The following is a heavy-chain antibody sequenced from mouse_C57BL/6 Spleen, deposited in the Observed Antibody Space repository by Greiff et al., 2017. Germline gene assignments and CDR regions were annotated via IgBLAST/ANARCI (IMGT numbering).Heavy chain of an antibody. Sequence: EVQLVESGAELVRPGASVKLSCTASGFNIKDDYMHWVKQRPEQGLEWIGWIDPENGDTEYASKFQGKATITADTSSNTAYLQLSSLTSEDTAVYYCTTPLYEGYSFAYWGQGTLVTVSA. D-gene: IGHD2-3*01. CDR3: TTPLYEGYSFAY. J-gene: IGHJ3*01. CDR1: GFNIKDDY. V-gene: IGHV14-4*01. CDR2: IDPENGDT.